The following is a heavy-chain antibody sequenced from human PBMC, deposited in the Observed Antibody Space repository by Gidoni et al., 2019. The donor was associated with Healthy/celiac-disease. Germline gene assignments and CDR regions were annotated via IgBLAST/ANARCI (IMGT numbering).Heavy chain of an antibody. CDR2: ISYDGNNK. V-gene: IGHV3-30-3*01. J-gene: IGHJ3*02. Sequence: QVQLVESGGGVVQPGRSLRLSCSASGFTFRSYAMHWARQDPGKGLEVVAVISYDGNNKYYADSVKGRFTISRDNSKNTLYLQMNSLRAEDTAVYYCARVDIVVVRDAFDIWGQGTMVTVSS. CDR3: ARVDIVVVRDAFDI. CDR1: GFTFRSYA. D-gene: IGHD2-2*01.